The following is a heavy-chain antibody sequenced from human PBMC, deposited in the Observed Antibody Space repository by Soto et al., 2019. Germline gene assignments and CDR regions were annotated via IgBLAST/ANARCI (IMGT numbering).Heavy chain of an antibody. D-gene: IGHD5-12*01. V-gene: IGHV4-30-2*01. Sequence: QLQLQESGSGLVKPSQTLSLTCAVSGGSISSGGYSWSWIRQPPGKGLEWIGYIYHSGSTYYNPALKSRVTISVDRSKNQCSLKLSSGTAADTAVYYCAAGGGLPRYYWGQGTLGTVSS. J-gene: IGHJ4*02. CDR3: AAGGGLPRYY. CDR2: IYHSGST. CDR1: GGSISSGGYS.